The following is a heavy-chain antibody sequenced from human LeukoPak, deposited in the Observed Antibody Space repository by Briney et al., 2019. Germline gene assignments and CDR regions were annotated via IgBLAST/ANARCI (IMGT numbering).Heavy chain of an antibody. CDR2: ISGSGGST. Sequence: PGGSLRLSCAASGFTFSSYAMSWVRQAPGKGLEWVSAISGSGGSTYYADSVKGRFTISRDNSKNTLYLQMNSLRAEDTAVYYCAKGSGYYDSSGYYPGWGQGTLVTVSS. CDR1: GFTFSSYA. V-gene: IGHV3-23*01. D-gene: IGHD3-22*01. J-gene: IGHJ4*02. CDR3: AKGSGYYDSSGYYPG.